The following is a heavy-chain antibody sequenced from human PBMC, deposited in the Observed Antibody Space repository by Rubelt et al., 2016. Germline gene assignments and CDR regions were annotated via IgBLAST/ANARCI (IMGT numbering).Heavy chain of an antibody. CDR2: INHSGST. D-gene: IGHD6-19*01. V-gene: IGHV4-34*01. CDR1: GGSFSGYY. Sequence: VLLQQWGAGLLKPSETLSLTCAVYGGSFSGYYWSWIRQPPGKGLEWIGEINHSGSTNYNPSLKSRVTISVDTSKNQFSLKLSSVTAADTAVYYCASQSSSGWYAFDIWGQGTMVTASS. CDR3: ASQSSSGWYAFDI. J-gene: IGHJ3*02.